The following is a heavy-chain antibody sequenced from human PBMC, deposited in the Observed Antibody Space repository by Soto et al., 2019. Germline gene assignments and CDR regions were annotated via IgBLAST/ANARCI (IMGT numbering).Heavy chain of an antibody. CDR1: GYTFTGYY. Sequence: ASVKVSCKASGYTFTGYYMHWVRQAPGQGLEWMGWINPNSGGTNYAQKFQGWVTMTRDTSISTAYMELSRLRSDDTAVYYCARGGPRYSSSSPPLPYYYYYYMDVWGKGTTVTVSS. J-gene: IGHJ6*03. V-gene: IGHV1-2*04. CDR2: INPNSGGT. D-gene: IGHD6-6*01. CDR3: ARGGPRYSSSSPPLPYYYYYYMDV.